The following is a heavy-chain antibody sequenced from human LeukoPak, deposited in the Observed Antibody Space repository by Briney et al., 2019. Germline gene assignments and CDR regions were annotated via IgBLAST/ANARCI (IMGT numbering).Heavy chain of an antibody. CDR3: ARDQDWFDP. CDR1: GYTFASYG. V-gene: IGHV1-18*01. CDR2: ISAYNGNT. J-gene: IGHJ5*02. Sequence: ASVNVSCKATGYTFASYGISWVRQAHGQGFEWMGWISAYNGNTNYAQKLQGRVTMTTDTSTSTAYMELRSLRSDDTAVYYCARDQDWFDPWGQGTLVTVSS.